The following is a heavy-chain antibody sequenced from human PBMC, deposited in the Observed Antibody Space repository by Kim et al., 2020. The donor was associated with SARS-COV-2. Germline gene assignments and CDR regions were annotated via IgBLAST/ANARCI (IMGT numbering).Heavy chain of an antibody. CDR3: ARAAAGSNDY. CDR2: TI. J-gene: IGHJ4*02. D-gene: IGHD6-13*01. V-gene: IGHV3-48*02. Sequence: TILYADAGHGRFTISRDNAKNSLYLQMNSLRDEDTALYYCARAAAGSNDYWGQGTLVTVAS.